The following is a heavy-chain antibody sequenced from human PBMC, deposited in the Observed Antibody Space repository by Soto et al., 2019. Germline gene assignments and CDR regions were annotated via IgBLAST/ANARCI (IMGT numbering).Heavy chain of an antibody. CDR1: GGSFSGYY. J-gene: IGHJ6*03. V-gene: IGHV4-34*01. CDR2: INHSGST. D-gene: IGHD3-9*01. Sequence: PSETLSLTCAVYGGSFSGYYWSWIRQPPGKGLEWIGEINHSGSTNYNPSLKSRVTISVDTSKNQFSLKLSSVTAADTAVYYCARVRTYYDILTGYNYYYYMDVWGKGTTVTVSS. CDR3: ARVRTYYDILTGYNYYYYMDV.